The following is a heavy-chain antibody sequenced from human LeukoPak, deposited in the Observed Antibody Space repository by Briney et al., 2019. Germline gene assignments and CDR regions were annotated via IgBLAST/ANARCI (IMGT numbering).Heavy chain of an antibody. CDR1: GGSIRSSTYY. J-gene: IGHJ4*02. V-gene: IGHV4-39*02. D-gene: IGHD5-18*01. CDR3: ARERIQLSLVHV. CDR2: ISYSGST. Sequence: SETLSLTCTVSGGSIRSSTYYWGWIRQPPGKGLEWIGSISYSGSTYYNPSLKSRITISVDTSKNQFSLRLSSVTAADTAVYYCARERIQLSLVHVWGQGTLVTVSS.